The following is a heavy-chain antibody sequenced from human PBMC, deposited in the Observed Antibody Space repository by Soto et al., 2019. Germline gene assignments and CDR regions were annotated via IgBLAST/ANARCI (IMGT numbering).Heavy chain of an antibody. Sequence: QVQLQQWGAGLLKPSETLSLTCAVSGGSLSGYYWTWIRQPPGTGLEWIGEINHSGSTNYNPSLKSRVTISVDTSKNQFSLKLTSVTAADTAVYYCARDKITGLFDYWGQGTLVTVSS. CDR2: INHSGST. J-gene: IGHJ4*02. CDR3: ARDKITGLFDY. V-gene: IGHV4-34*01. CDR1: GGSLSGYY. D-gene: IGHD2-8*02.